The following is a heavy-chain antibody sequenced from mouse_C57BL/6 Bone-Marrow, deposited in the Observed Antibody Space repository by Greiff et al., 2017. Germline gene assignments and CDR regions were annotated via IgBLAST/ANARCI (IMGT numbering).Heavy chain of an antibody. D-gene: IGHD1-1*01. CDR1: GYTFTSYW. CDR3: ARENCYGRGVYYFDY. Sequence: VQLQQPGAELVKPGASVKLSCKASGYTFTSYWMHWVKQRPGQGLEWIGMIHPNSGSTNYNEKFKSKATLTVDKSSSTAYMQLSSLTSEDSAVYYCARENCYGRGVYYFDYWGQGTTLTVSS. V-gene: IGHV1-64*01. CDR2: IHPNSGST. J-gene: IGHJ2*01.